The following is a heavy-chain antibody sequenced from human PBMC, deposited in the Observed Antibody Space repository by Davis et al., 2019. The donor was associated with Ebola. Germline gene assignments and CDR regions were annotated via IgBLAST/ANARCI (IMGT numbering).Heavy chain of an antibody. CDR2: ISGSGSVV. V-gene: IGHV3-11*04. J-gene: IGHJ4*02. CDR3: VGNLAV. CDR1: GFTFSDYY. Sequence: GGSLRLSCAASGFTFSDYYIKWIRQTPEKGLEWLSYISGSGSVVFYGDSVKGRFTISRDNAKNTLYLQMNSLRADDTAVYYCVGNLAVWGQGTLVTVSS.